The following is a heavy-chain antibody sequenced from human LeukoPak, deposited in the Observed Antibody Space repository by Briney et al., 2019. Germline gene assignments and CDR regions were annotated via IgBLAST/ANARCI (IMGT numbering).Heavy chain of an antibody. CDR3: AKDGDYVWGSYRGSIYFDY. D-gene: IGHD3-16*02. CDR2: IYSGGST. J-gene: IGHJ4*02. Sequence: GGSLRLSCAASGFTVSSNYMSWVRQAPGKGLEWVSVIYSGGSTYYADSVKGRFTISRDNSKNTLYLQMNSLRAEDTAVYYCAKDGDYVWGSYRGSIYFDYWGQGTLVTVSS. V-gene: IGHV3-53*01. CDR1: GFTVSSNY.